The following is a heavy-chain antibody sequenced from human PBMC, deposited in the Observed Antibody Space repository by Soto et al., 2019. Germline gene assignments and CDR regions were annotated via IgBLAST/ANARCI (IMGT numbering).Heavy chain of an antibody. CDR3: ARVSHCSSTSCYPGGFDC. CDR2: INPNSGGT. J-gene: IGHJ4*02. D-gene: IGHD2-2*01. V-gene: IGHV1-2*02. CDR1: GYTFTDYY. Sequence: ASVKVSCKASGYTFTDYYMHWVRQAPGQGLEWMGWINPNSGGTNYAQKFQGRVTMTRDTSISTAYMELSRLRSDDTAVYYCARVSHCSSTSCYPGGFDCCRQGTLVTVSS.